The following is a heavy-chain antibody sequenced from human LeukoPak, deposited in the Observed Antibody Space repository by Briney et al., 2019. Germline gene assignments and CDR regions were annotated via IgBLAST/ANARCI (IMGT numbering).Heavy chain of an antibody. CDR2: MNPNSGNT. V-gene: IGHV1-8*01. J-gene: IGHJ4*02. Sequence: ASVKVSCKASGYTFTSYDINWVRQATGPALEWMGWMNPNSGNTGYPQKFQGRVTMTRNTSISTACMELGSLRSEDTAVYCCARWEPVYYDSSGECYYWGQGNLVTVSS. CDR1: GYTFTSYD. CDR3: ARWEPVYYDSSGECYY. D-gene: IGHD3-22*01.